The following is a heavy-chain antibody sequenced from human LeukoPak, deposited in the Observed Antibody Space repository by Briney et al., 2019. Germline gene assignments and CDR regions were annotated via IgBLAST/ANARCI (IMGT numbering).Heavy chain of an antibody. D-gene: IGHD2-21*01. J-gene: IGHJ4*02. CDR1: GFTFSDYY. CDR3: VRVVHITANYPFDD. CDR2: TRNKANSYTT. Sequence: GGSLRLSCAASGFTFSDYYMDWVRLAPGKGLEWVGRTRNKANSYTTEYAASVKGRFTISRDDSQQSLFLKMNRLKSEDTAVYYCVRVVHITANYPFDDWGQGSLVTVSS. V-gene: IGHV3-72*01.